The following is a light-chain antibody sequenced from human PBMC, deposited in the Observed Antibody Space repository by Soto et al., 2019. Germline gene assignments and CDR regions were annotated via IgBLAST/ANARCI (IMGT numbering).Light chain of an antibody. CDR3: CSYAGSSTFV. CDR2: EGS. CDR1: SSDVGSHNL. V-gene: IGLV2-23*03. Sequence: QSVLTQPASVSGSPGQSITISFTGTSSDVGSHNLVSWYQQHPGKAPKLMIYEGSKRPTGVSNRFAGSKSGNTASLTISGLQAEDEADYYCCSYAGSSTFVFGGGTKLTVL. J-gene: IGLJ2*01.